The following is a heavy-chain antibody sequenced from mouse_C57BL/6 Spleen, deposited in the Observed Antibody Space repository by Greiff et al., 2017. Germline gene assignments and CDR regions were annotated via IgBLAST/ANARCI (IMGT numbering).Heavy chain of an antibody. V-gene: IGHV1-82*01. CDR1: GYAFSSSW. D-gene: IGHD1-1*01. CDR3: ARGGPYGSSLHWYFDV. Sequence: QVQLQQSGPELVKPGASVKISCKASGYAFSSSWMNWVKQRPGKGLEWIGRIYPGGGDTNYNGKFKGKATLTADKSSSTAYMQLSSLTSEDSAVYFCARGGPYGSSLHWYFDVWGTGTTVTVSS. J-gene: IGHJ1*03. CDR2: IYPGGGDT.